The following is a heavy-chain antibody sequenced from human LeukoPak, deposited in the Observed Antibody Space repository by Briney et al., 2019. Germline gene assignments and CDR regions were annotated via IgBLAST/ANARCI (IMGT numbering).Heavy chain of an antibody. CDR3: ASERSGYYFFDY. CDR2: ISSSSSYI. J-gene: IGHJ4*02. Sequence: GGSLRLSCVASGFTFSSYSMNWVRQAPGKGLEWVSSISSSSSYIYYADSVKGRFTISRDNAKNSLYLQMNSLRAEDTAVYYCASERSGYYFFDYWGQGTLVTVSS. CDR1: GFTFSSYS. D-gene: IGHD3-22*01. V-gene: IGHV3-21*01.